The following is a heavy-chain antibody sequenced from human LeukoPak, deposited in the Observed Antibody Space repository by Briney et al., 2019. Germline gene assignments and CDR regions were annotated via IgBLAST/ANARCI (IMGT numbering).Heavy chain of an antibody. J-gene: IGHJ4*02. V-gene: IGHV3-9*03. CDR1: GFTFDDYA. Sequence: GGSLRLSCAASGFTFDDYAMHWVRQAPGKDLEWVSGISWNSGSIGYADSVKGRFTISRDNAKNSLYLQMNSLRAEDMALYYCAKDVVAASTGFFDYWGQGTLVTVSS. D-gene: IGHD1-14*01. CDR3: AKDVVAASTGFFDY. CDR2: ISWNSGSI.